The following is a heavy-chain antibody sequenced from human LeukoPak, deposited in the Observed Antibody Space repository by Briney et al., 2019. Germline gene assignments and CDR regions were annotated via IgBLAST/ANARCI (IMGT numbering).Heavy chain of an antibody. CDR1: GGSISSYY. V-gene: IGHV4-59*08. J-gene: IGHJ3*02. D-gene: IGHD5-12*01. CDR2: IYYSGST. Sequence: SETLSLTCTVSGGSISSYYWSWIRQPPGKGLKWIGYIYYSGSTNYNPSLKSRVTISVDTSKNQFSLKLSSVTAADTAVYYCASLLTYSGYGAGAFDIWGQGTMVTVSS. CDR3: ASLLTYSGYGAGAFDI.